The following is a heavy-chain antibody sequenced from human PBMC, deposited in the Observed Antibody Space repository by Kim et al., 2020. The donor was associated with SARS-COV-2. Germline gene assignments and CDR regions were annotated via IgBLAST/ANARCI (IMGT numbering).Heavy chain of an antibody. CDR3: ASPRYSGSYGTDY. CDR2: IIPIFGTA. J-gene: IGHJ4*02. Sequence: SVKVSCKASGGTFSSYAISWVRQAPGQGLEWMGGIIPIFGTANYAQKFQGRVTITADESTSTAYMELSSLRSEDTAVYYCASPRYSGSYGTDYWGQGTLVTVSS. CDR1: GGTFSSYA. V-gene: IGHV1-69*13. D-gene: IGHD1-26*01.